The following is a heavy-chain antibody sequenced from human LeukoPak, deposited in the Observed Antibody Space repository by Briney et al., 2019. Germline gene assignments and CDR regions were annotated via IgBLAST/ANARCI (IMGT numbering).Heavy chain of an antibody. J-gene: IGHJ3*02. CDR3: AKDIDSSSWPDAFDI. Sequence: GGSLRLSCAASGFTFDDYAMHWVRQAPGKGLEWVSGISWNSGSIGYADSVKGRFTISRDNAKNSLYLQMNSLRAEDMALYYCAKDIDSSSWPDAFDIWAKGQWSPSLQ. CDR2: ISWNSGSI. CDR1: GFTFDDYA. D-gene: IGHD6-13*01. V-gene: IGHV3-9*03.